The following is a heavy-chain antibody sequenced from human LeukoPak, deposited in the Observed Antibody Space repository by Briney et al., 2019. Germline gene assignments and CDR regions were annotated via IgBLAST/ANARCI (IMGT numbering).Heavy chain of an antibody. J-gene: IGHJ6*02. CDR3: ASSTLYYGMDV. CDR1: GGSISSYY. V-gene: IGHV4-59*08. Sequence: SENLSLTCTVSGGSISSYYWSWIRQPPGKGLEWIGYIYDSGSTNYNPSLKSRVTISVDTSKNQFSLKLSSVTAADTAVYYCASSTLYYGMDVWGQGTTVTVSS. CDR2: IYDSGST. D-gene: IGHD3-16*01.